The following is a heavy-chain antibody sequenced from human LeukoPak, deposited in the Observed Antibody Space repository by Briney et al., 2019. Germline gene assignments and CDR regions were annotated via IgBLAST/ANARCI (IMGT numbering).Heavy chain of an antibody. D-gene: IGHD3-10*01. CDR3: ARDQGYYYGSGSYYPYYYYMDV. Sequence: GASVKVSCKASGYTFTSYYMHWVRQAPGQGLEWMGIINPSGGSTSYAQKFQGRVTITADESTSTAYMELSSLRSEDTAVYYCARDQGYYYGSGSYYPYYYYMDVWGKGTTVTISS. CDR2: INPSGGST. J-gene: IGHJ6*03. CDR1: GYTFTSYY. V-gene: IGHV1-46*01.